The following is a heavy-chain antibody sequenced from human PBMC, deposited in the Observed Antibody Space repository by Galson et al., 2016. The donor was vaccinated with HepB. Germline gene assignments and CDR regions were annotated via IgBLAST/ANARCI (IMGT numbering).Heavy chain of an antibody. CDR3: AKKWVVEGVTDYFDA. CDR2: ISGSRDST. J-gene: IGHJ5*02. Sequence: SLRLSCAASGFSFSSYAMTWVRQTPGKGLEWVVSISGSRDSTTYADSVKGRVTIPRDNSKNTLDLQMNSLTAEDTAMYYCAKKWVVEGVTDYFDAWGQGTLVTVSS. CDR1: GFSFSSYA. V-gene: IGHV3-23*01. D-gene: IGHD2-15*01.